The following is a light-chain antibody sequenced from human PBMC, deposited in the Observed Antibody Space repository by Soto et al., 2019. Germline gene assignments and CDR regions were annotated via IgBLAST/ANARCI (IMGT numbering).Light chain of an antibody. V-gene: IGKV1-5*03. Sequence: DIQMTQSPSTLSGSVGDRVTITCRASQTISSWLAWYQQKPGKAPKLLIYKASTLKSGVPSRFSGSGSGTEFTLTISSLQPDDFATYYCRQYNSYPPKFGQGTKVDIK. CDR1: QTISSW. CDR3: RQYNSYPPK. J-gene: IGKJ1*01. CDR2: KAS.